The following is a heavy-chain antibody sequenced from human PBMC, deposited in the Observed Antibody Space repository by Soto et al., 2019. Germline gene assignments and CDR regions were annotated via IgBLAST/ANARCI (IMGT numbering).Heavy chain of an antibody. J-gene: IGHJ4*02. Sequence: GGSLRLSCAASGFTFSSYAMSWVRQAPGKGLEWVSYISSSSSYTNYADSVKGRFTISRDNAKNSLYLQMNSLRAEDTAVYYCARSGWLQLAYFDYWGQGTLVTVSS. CDR3: ARSGWLQLAYFDY. D-gene: IGHD5-12*01. CDR1: GFTFSSYA. CDR2: ISSSSSYT. V-gene: IGHV3-21*05.